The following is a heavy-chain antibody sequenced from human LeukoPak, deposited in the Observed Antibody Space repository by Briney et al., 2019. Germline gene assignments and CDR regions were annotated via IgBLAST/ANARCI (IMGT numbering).Heavy chain of an antibody. J-gene: IGHJ4*02. D-gene: IGHD3-10*01. CDR3: AKDEVRQIDY. CDR2: ISNDGRNE. Sequence: GRSLRLSCAASGLTFSSYTMHWVRQAPGKGLEWVAVISNDGRNEYYADSVKGRFTISRDNSKNTLYLQMNSLRAEDTAVYYCAKDEVRQIDYWGQGTLVTVSS. V-gene: IGHV3-30*04. CDR1: GLTFSSYT.